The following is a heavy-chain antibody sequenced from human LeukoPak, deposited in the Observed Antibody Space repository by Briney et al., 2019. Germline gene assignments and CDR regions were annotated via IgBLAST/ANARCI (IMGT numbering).Heavy chain of an antibody. Sequence: GGSLRLSCAASGFTFSSYAMSWVRQAPGKGLDWVSGISNIGGSTYYADSVKGRFTISRDNSKNTLNLQMNSLRAEDTAVYYCAKERIVGAIGYFDYWGQGTLVTVSS. V-gene: IGHV3-23*01. J-gene: IGHJ4*02. D-gene: IGHD1-26*01. CDR1: GFTFSSYA. CDR2: ISNIGGST. CDR3: AKERIVGAIGYFDY.